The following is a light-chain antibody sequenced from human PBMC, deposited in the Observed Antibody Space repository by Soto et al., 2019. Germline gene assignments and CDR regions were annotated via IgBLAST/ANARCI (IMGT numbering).Light chain of an antibody. CDR1: QSVDRY. V-gene: IGKV1-5*01. CDR2: DAS. CDR3: QQYKDYTWT. J-gene: IGKJ1*01. Sequence: DIQMTQSSSTLSASVGDRVSITCRASQSVDRYLAWYQQKPGKAPHLLIYDASSLESGVPSRFSGSGSGTEFTLTISSLQPDDFTTFYCQQYKDYTWTFGQGTKVEV.